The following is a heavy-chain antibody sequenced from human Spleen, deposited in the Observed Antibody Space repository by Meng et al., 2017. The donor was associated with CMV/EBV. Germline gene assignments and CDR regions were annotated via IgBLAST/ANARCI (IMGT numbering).Heavy chain of an antibody. CDR3: TRRERATIKNFDY. V-gene: IGHV3-23*03. D-gene: IGHD5-24*01. Sequence: GESLKISCAASGFTFSSYAMSWVRQAPGKGLEWVSLIYSGGSSTYYVDYVKGRFTISRDNSKNTLYLQMKSLRAEDTAVYDCTRRERATIKNFDYWGQGTLVTVSS. J-gene: IGHJ4*02. CDR2: IYSGGSST. CDR1: GFTFSSYA.